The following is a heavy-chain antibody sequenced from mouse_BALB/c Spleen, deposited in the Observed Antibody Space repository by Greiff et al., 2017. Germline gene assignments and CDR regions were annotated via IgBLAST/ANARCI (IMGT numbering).Heavy chain of an antibody. CDR3: ARGGGYDRYFDV. CDR2: IDPENGNT. Sequence: VQLQQSGAELAKPGASVKMSCKASGYTFTSYYMHWVKQRPEQGLEWIGWIDPENGNTIYDPKFQGKASITADTSSNTAYLQLSSLTSEDTAVYYCARGGGYDRYFDVWGAGTTVTVSS. CDR1: GYTFTSYY. D-gene: IGHD2-2*01. J-gene: IGHJ1*01. V-gene: IGHV14-1*02.